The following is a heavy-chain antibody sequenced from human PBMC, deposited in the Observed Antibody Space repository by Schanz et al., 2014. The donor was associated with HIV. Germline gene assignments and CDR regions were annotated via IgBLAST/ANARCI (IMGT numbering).Heavy chain of an antibody. V-gene: IGHV1-2*02. D-gene: IGHD3-3*02. J-gene: IGHJ6*02. CDR2: INPNSGGT. CDR1: GYTFTGYY. Sequence: QVQLVQSGAEVKKPGASVKVSCKASGYTFTGYYMHWVRQAPGQGLEWMGWINPNSGGTNYAQKLQGRVPIIADASTSTAYMALSSLRSADTAVYFCARTAFSSEYYYGMDVWGQGTAVTVSS. CDR3: ARTAFSSEYYYGMDV.